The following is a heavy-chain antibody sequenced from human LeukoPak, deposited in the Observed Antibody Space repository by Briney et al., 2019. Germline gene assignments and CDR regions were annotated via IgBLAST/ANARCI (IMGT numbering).Heavy chain of an antibody. J-gene: IGHJ4*02. CDR1: GYSFTDYS. D-gene: IGHD3-22*01. V-gene: IGHV1-2*02. Sequence: ASVTDSCKASGYSFTDYSLHWVRQAPGQGLEWMGWVNPISGGTNYVQKFQGRVTMTRDTSIRTAYVELNRQRSGDTDVHYCARESHSSGHSYFFDYWGQGTVVTVSS. CDR2: VNPISGGT. CDR3: ARESHSSGHSYFFDY.